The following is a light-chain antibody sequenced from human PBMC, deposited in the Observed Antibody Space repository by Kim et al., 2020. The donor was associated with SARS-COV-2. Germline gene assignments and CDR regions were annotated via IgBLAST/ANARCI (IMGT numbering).Light chain of an antibody. V-gene: IGLV7-46*01. CDR3: LLYYNGVRV. Sequence: QAVVTQEPSLTVSPGGTVTLTCGSSTGTVTSGHYPYWFQQKPGQAPRTVIYDTSKKYSWTPARFSGSLLGGKAALTLSGAQPEDEAEYYCLLYYNGVRVFGTGTKVTVL. CDR2: DTS. J-gene: IGLJ1*01. CDR1: TGTVTSGHY.